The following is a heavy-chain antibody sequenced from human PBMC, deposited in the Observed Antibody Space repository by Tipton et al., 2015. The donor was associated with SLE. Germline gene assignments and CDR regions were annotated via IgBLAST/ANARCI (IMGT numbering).Heavy chain of an antibody. CDR1: GGSFSGYY. D-gene: IGHD2-15*01. CDR2: VNHSGST. J-gene: IGHJ1*01. V-gene: IGHV4-34*01. Sequence: TLSLTCAVYGGSFSGYYWSWIRQPPGKGLEWIGEVNHSGSTNYNPSLKSRVTISVDTSKNQFSLKLSSVTAAATAVYYCARGGYCSGGSCYFAEFFQHWGQGTLVTVSS. CDR3: ARGGYCSGGSCYFAEFFQH.